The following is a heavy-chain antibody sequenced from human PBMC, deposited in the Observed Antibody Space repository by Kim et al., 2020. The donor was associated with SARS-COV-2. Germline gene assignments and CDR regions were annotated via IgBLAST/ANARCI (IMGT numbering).Heavy chain of an antibody. J-gene: IGHJ6*02. D-gene: IGHD3-10*01. Sequence: ASVKVSCKASGYTFTGYYMHWVRQAPGQGLEWMGWINPNSGGTNYAQKFQGRVTMTRDTSISTAYMELSRLRSDDTAVYYCAREIRTMVRGVTGTPTYYYGMDVWGQGTTVTVSS. CDR3: AREIRTMVRGVTGTPTYYYGMDV. V-gene: IGHV1-2*02. CDR2: INPNSGGT. CDR1: GYTFTGYY.